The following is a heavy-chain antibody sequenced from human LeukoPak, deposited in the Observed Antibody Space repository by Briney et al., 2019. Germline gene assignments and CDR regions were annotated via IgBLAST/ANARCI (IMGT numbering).Heavy chain of an antibody. Sequence: GGSLRLSCAASGFTFSSSAMSWVRQAPGKGLEWVSAISGSGGSTYYADSVKGRFTISRDNSKNTLYLQMNSLRAEDTAVYYCAKDPDTYYYDSSGYRTYYFDYWGQGTLVTVSS. D-gene: IGHD3-22*01. CDR3: AKDPDTYYYDSSGYRTYYFDY. CDR1: GFTFSSSA. J-gene: IGHJ4*02. CDR2: ISGSGGST. V-gene: IGHV3-23*01.